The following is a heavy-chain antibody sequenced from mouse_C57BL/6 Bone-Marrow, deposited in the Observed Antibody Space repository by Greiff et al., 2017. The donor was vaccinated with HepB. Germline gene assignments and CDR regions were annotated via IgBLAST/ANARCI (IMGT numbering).Heavy chain of an antibody. D-gene: IGHD1-1*01. Sequence: QVQLQQPGAELVKPGASVKLSCKASGYTFTSYWMQWVKQRPGQGLEWIGEIDPSDSYTNYNQKFKGKATLTVDTSSSTAYMQLSSLTSEDSAVYYCARDDYYGSSYDAMDYWGQGTSVTVSS. CDR2: IDPSDSYT. CDR1: GYTFTSYW. CDR3: ARDDYYGSSYDAMDY. V-gene: IGHV1-50*01. J-gene: IGHJ4*01.